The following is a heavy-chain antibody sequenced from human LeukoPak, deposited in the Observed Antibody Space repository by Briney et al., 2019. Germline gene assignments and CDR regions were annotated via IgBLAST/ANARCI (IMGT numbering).Heavy chain of an antibody. V-gene: IGHV3-7*01. CDR1: GFTFSSYW. Sequence: PGGSLRPSCAASGFTFSSYWMSWVRQAPGKGLEWVANVREDGSERYSVDSVRGRFTISRDNAKNSLYLQMNSLRAEDTAVYYCARLSPSGSSYSHFDYWGQGTLVTVSS. CDR2: VREDGSER. CDR3: ARLSPSGSSYSHFDY. J-gene: IGHJ4*02. D-gene: IGHD1-26*01.